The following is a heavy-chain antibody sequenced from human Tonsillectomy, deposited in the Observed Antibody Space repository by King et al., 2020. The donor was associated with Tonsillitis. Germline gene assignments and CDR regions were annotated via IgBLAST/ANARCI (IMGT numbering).Heavy chain of an antibody. J-gene: IGHJ4*02. D-gene: IGHD3-22*01. Sequence: QLVQSGGGLVKPGRSLRLSCTGSGFTFGDYPMSWFRQAPGKGLEWVGFIRSKAYGGTTEYAASVKGRFTISRDDSKSIAYLQMNSLKTEDTAVYFCTRDVRYYYDSSDVYFDYWGQGTLVTVSS. V-gene: IGHV3-49*05. CDR2: IRSKAYGGTT. CDR3: TRDVRYYYDSSDVYFDY. CDR1: GFTFGDYP.